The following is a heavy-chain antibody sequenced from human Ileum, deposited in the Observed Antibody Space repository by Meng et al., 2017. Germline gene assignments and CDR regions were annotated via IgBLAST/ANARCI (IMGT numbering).Heavy chain of an antibody. Sequence: QVRLKDAGRRLVKPSGTLSLTCAVSGTWWSWVRQPPGKGLEWIGEIFQSGRTNYNPSLKSRVTISIDKSKSQISLQLSAVTAADTAVYSCATSNDRDVYYLGYWGQGTLVTASS. CDR2: IFQSGRT. CDR3: ATSNDRDVYYLGY. CDR1: GTW. V-gene: IGHV4-4*02. J-gene: IGHJ4*02. D-gene: IGHD3-22*01.